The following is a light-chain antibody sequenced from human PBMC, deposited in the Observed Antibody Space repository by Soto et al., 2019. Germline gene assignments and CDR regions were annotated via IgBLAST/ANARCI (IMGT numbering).Light chain of an antibody. V-gene: IGLV1-47*01. Sequence: QSVLTQPPSASGTPGQRVTISCSGSSSNIGTNYIYWYQHLPGVAPKLLIYTSDQRPSGVPDRFSGSKSGTSASLAISGLRSENEADYYCADWDDSLSGPNWIFGGGTKVTVL. CDR2: TSD. CDR1: SSNIGTNY. CDR3: ADWDDSLSGPNWI. J-gene: IGLJ3*02.